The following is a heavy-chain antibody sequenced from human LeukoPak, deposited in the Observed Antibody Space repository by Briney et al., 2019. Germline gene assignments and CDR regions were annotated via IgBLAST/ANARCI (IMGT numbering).Heavy chain of an antibody. Sequence: SETLSLTCAVYGGSFSGYYWSWIRQPPGKGLEWIGEINHSGSTNYNPSLKSRVTISVDTSKNQFSLKLSSVTAADTAVYYCARGSRRWTVGYYYYGMDVWGQGTLVTVSS. CDR3: ARGSRRWTVGYYYYGMDV. D-gene: IGHD1-26*01. J-gene: IGHJ6*02. CDR1: GGSFSGYY. V-gene: IGHV4-34*01. CDR2: INHSGST.